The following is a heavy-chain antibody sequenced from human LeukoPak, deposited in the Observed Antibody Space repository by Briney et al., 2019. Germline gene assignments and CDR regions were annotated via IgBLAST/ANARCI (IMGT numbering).Heavy chain of an antibody. CDR1: GGTFSSYA. J-gene: IGHJ4*02. V-gene: IGHV1-69*05. CDR2: IIPIFGTA. D-gene: IGHD5-18*01. Sequence: ASVKVSCKASGGTFSSYAISWVRQAPGQGLEWMGGIIPIFGTANYAQILQGRVTMTTDTSTSTAYMELRGLRSDDTAVYYCARALNSYGYSPFDSWGQGTLVTVSS. CDR3: ARALNSYGYSPFDS.